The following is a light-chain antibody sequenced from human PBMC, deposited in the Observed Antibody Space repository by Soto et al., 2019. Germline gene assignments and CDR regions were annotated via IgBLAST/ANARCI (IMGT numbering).Light chain of an antibody. CDR2: GTD. V-gene: IGLV1-44*01. J-gene: IGLJ3*02. CDR3: AAWSDSLTGVV. Sequence: QSVLTQPPSASGTPGQRITLSCTGSASDVGRNVVTWYQQSPGTAPRVLIYGTDQRASGVPDRFSGSKSDTSASLAISGLQAEDDADYYCAAWSDSLTGVVFGAGTKLTVL. CDR1: ASDVGRNV.